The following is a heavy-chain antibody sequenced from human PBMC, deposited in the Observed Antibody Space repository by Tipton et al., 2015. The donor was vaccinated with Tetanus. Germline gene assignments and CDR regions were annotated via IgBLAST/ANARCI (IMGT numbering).Heavy chain of an antibody. J-gene: IGHJ4*02. D-gene: IGHD2-2*01. CDR2: INGHGTNT. V-gene: IGHV3-74*01. CDR3: ARDSPDILLVPAV. CDR1: GFTFSTYW. Sequence: SLRLSCAAPGFTFSTYWMHWVRQAPGKGLMWVSRINGHGTNTAYADSVKGRFTISRDNAKNTLYLQMNSLRAEDTAEYYCARDSPDILLVPAVWGQGTLVTVSS.